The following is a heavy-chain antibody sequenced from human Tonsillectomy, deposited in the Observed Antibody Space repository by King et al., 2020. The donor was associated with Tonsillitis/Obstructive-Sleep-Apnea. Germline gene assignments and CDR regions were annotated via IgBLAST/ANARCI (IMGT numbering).Heavy chain of an antibody. V-gene: IGHV4-59*08. D-gene: IGHD4-11*01. CDR1: GGSISSYY. J-gene: IGHJ5*02. CDR3: AKHDYSNYSWFDP. Sequence: QLQESGPGLVKPSETLSLTCTVSGGSISSYYWSWIRQPPGKGLEWIGYIYYSGSTNYNPSLKSRVTISVDTSKNQFSLKLSSVTAADTAVYYCAKHDYSNYSWFDPWGQRTEVTVSS. CDR2: IYYSGST.